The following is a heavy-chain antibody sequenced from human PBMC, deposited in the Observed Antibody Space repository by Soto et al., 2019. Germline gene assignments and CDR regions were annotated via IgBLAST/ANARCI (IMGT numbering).Heavy chain of an antibody. V-gene: IGHV2-5*02. CDR3: AHSALHMITFGGVGVTGYDY. Sequence: QITLKESGPTLVKPTQTLTLTCTFSGFSLSTSGVGVGWIRQPPGKALEWLALIYWDDDKRYSPSLKSRLTITKDTSKNQVMLTITNMDPVDTATYYCAHSALHMITFGGVGVTGYDYWGQGTLVTVSS. CDR1: GFSLSTSGVG. D-gene: IGHD3-16*01. CDR2: IYWDDDK. J-gene: IGHJ4*02.